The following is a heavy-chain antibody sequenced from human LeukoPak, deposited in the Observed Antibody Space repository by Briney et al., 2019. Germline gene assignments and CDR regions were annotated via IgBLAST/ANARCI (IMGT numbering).Heavy chain of an antibody. D-gene: IGHD3-16*01. V-gene: IGHV3-30*04. CDR1: GFTFSSYA. J-gene: IGHJ2*01. Sequence: GRSLTLFCAASGFTFSSYAMHWVRQAPGKGLEWVAVISYDGSNKYYADSVKGRFTISRDNSKNTLYLQMNSMRAEDTAVYYCARDRGGDGNWYFDLWGRGTLVTVSS. CDR2: ISYDGSNK. CDR3: ARDRGGDGNWYFDL.